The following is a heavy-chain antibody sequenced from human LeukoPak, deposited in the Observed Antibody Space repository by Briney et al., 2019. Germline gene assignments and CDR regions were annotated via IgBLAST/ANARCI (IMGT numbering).Heavy chain of an antibody. CDR1: GYTFTGYY. CDR2: INPNSGGT. J-gene: IGHJ4*02. Sequence: ASVKVSCKASGYTFTGYYMHWVRQAPGQGLEWMGWINPNSGGTNYAQKFQGRVTMTRDTSISTAYMELSRLRSDDTAVYYCARGPESLLRFLEWQLDYWGQGTLVTVSS. CDR3: ARGPESLLRFLEWQLDY. V-gene: IGHV1-2*02. D-gene: IGHD3-3*01.